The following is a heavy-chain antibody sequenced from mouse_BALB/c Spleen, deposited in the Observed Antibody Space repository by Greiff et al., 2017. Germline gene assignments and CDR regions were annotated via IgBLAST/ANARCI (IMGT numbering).Heavy chain of an antibody. D-gene: IGHD1-1*01. CDR2: ISSGSSTI. CDR3: ARWGYGSSYWYFDV. J-gene: IGHJ1*01. Sequence: EVKLVESGGGLVQPGGSRKLSCAASGFTFSSFGMHWVRQAPEKGLEWVAYISSGSSTIYYADTVKGRFTISRDNPKNTLFLQMTSLRSEDTAMYYCARWGYGSSYWYFDVWGAGTTVTVSS. V-gene: IGHV5-17*02. CDR1: GFTFSSFG.